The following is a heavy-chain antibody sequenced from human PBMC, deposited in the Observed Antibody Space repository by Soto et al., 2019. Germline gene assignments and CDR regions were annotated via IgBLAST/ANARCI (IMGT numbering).Heavy chain of an antibody. Sequence: QVQLQESGPGLVKPSDILSLTCAVSGYSISSSNWWGWIRQPPGKGLEWIGYIYYSGTTYYNPSLQSRVTLSVDTSKYQFSLKLTSVTAVDTAVYYCARREIQGPIDYWGPGTLVTVSS. CDR3: ARREIQGPIDY. CDR1: GYSISSSNW. V-gene: IGHV4-28*01. J-gene: IGHJ4*02. D-gene: IGHD1-26*01. CDR2: IYYSGTT.